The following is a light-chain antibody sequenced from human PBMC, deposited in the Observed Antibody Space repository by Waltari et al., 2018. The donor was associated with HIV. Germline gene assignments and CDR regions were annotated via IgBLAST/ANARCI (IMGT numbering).Light chain of an antibody. Sequence: DIQMHQSPFTLSASVGDRVTITCRASQSISSWLAWYQQKPGKAPKLLIYKASSLETGVPSRFSGSGSGTEFTLTISSLQPDDFATYYCQQYNSYPYTFGQGTKLEIK. CDR3: QQYNSYPYT. CDR2: KAS. CDR1: QSISSW. J-gene: IGKJ2*01. V-gene: IGKV1-5*03.